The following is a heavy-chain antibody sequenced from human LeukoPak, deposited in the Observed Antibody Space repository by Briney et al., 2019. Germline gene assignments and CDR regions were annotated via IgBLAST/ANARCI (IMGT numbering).Heavy chain of an antibody. CDR3: ARRGRIFGVVIIGYFDY. Sequence: GGSLRLSCAASGFTFSSYAMHWVRQAPGKGLEWVAVISYDGSNKYYADSVKGRFTISRDNSKNTLYLQMNSLRAEDTAVYYCARRGRIFGVVIIGYFDYWGQGTLVTVSS. D-gene: IGHD3-3*01. CDR1: GFTFSSYA. CDR2: ISYDGSNK. J-gene: IGHJ4*02. V-gene: IGHV3-30-3*01.